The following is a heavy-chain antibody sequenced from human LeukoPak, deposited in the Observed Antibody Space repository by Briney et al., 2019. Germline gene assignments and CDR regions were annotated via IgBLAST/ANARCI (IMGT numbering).Heavy chain of an antibody. V-gene: IGHV1-18*01. Sequence: LRASVKVSCKPSGYTFTNYGITWMRQAPGQGLEWMGWISAYNGNTNSAQKFQGRVTMTTDTSTTTAYMELRSLRSDDTAVYYCARGGDYEYFQHWGQGTLVTVSS. CDR2: ISAYNGNT. J-gene: IGHJ1*01. CDR1: GYTFTNYG. CDR3: ARGGDYEYFQH. D-gene: IGHD4-17*01.